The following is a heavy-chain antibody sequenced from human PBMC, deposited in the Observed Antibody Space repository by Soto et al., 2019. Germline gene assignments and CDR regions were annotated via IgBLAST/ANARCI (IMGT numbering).Heavy chain of an antibody. CDR1: GFTFSSYS. CDR3: AKRSSDCRGDSCYSTPAN. Sequence: PGGSLTLSCAASGFTFSSYSMNLGRQAPGKGLEWVSVISGDGGAKFYANSVKGRFTISRDNSKNTVYLQLNRLEAEDTALYYCAKRSSDCRGDSCYSTPANWGQGTLVTVSS. J-gene: IGHJ4*02. V-gene: IGHV3-23*01. CDR2: ISGDGGAK. D-gene: IGHD2-15*01.